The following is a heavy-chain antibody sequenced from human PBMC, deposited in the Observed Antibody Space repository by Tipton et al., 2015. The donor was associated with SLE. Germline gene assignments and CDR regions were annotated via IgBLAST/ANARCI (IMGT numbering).Heavy chain of an antibody. CDR3: ARSLYKQLTFEFFHH. Sequence: LRLSCAVCGGSISGFYWSWIRQPAGKGLEWIGRVYSSGSTIYNPSIKSRITLSIDTSKNQFSLKLSSVTAADTAVYYCARSLYKQLTFEFFHHWGQGNLVTVSS. D-gene: IGHD6-13*01. V-gene: IGHV4-4*07. CDR1: GGSISGFY. J-gene: IGHJ1*01. CDR2: VYSSGST.